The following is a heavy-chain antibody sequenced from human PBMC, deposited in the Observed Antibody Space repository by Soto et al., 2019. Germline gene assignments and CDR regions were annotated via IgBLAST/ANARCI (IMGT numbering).Heavy chain of an antibody. Sequence: ASVKVSCKVSGYTLTELSMHWVRQAPGKGLEWMGGFDPEDGETIYAQKFQARDTMTEDTSTDTAYMERSSRRSEDTVLYYCATLLSPHDGDDYCDYQYYFDYWGQGTLVTVSS. J-gene: IGHJ4*02. CDR2: FDPEDGET. CDR3: ATLLSPHDGDDYCDYQYYFDY. V-gene: IGHV1-24*01. D-gene: IGHD4-17*01. CDR1: GYTLTELS.